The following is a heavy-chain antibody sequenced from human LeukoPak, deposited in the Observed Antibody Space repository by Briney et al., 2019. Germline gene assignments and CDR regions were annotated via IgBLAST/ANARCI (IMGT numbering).Heavy chain of an antibody. CDR2: IKQDGSEK. D-gene: IGHD6-13*01. CDR1: GFTFSSYW. J-gene: IGHJ3*02. V-gene: IGHV3-7*01. Sequence: GGSLRLSCAASGFTFSSYWMSWVRQAPGKGLEWVANIKQDGSEKYYVDSVKGRFTISRDNAKNSLYLQMNSLRAEDTAVYYCAREQQLAHSDAFDIWGQGTMVTVSS. CDR3: AREQQLAHSDAFDI.